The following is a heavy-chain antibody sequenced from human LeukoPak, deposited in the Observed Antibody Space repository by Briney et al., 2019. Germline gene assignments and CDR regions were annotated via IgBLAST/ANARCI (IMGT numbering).Heavy chain of an antibody. CDR3: ASGSPHWDIVVVPAAIGAIGDY. Sequence: PGGSLRLSCAASGVTFSSYGMHWVRQAPGKGLEWVAVISYDGSNKYYADSVKGRFTISRDNSKNTLYLQMTSLRAEDTAVYYCASGSPHWDIVVVPAAIGAIGDYWGQGTLVTVAS. CDR2: ISYDGSNK. J-gene: IGHJ4*02. D-gene: IGHD2-2*02. V-gene: IGHV3-30*03. CDR1: GVTFSSYG.